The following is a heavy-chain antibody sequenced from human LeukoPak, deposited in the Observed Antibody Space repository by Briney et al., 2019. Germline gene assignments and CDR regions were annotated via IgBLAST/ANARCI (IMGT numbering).Heavy chain of an antibody. CDR2: IYYSGCT. V-gene: IGHV4-59*12. CDR1: GGSISSYY. Sequence: SETLSLTCTVSGGSISSYYWSWIRQPPGKGLEWIGYIYYSGCTNYNPSLKSRVTISVDTSKNQFSLKLSSVTAADTAVYYCARGAWVIAVAGHRRYFQHWGQGTLVTVSS. D-gene: IGHD6-19*01. CDR3: ARGAWVIAVAGHRRYFQH. J-gene: IGHJ1*01.